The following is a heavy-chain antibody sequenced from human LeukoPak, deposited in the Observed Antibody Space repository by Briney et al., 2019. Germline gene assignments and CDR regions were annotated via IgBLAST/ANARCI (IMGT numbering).Heavy chain of an antibody. Sequence: GGSLRLSSVASGFTFSSYAMNWVRQAPGKGLEWVSSINGSGDRTYYADSVKGRFAISRDNSKNTMYLQMNSLRAEDTAVYYCAKPARTDYADYWGQGTLVTVSS. CDR1: GFTFSSYA. D-gene: IGHD1-14*01. J-gene: IGHJ4*02. V-gene: IGHV3-23*01. CDR2: INGSGDRT. CDR3: AKPARTDYADY.